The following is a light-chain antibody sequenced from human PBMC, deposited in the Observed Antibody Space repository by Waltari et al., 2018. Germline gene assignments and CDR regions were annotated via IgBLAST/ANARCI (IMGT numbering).Light chain of an antibody. CDR1: SSNIGSNT. J-gene: IGLJ3*02. CDR2: SSN. V-gene: IGLV1-44*01. Sequence: QSVLTQPPSASGTPGQRVTISCSGSSSNIGSNTVNWYQQLPGTAPKLLIYSSNQRPSGVPDRFSGSNSGTSASLAISGLQSEDEADYYCAVWDDSLNGWVFGGGTKLTVL. CDR3: AVWDDSLNGWV.